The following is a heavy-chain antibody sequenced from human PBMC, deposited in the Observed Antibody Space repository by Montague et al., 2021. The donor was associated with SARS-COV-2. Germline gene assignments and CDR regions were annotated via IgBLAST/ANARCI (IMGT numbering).Heavy chain of an antibody. Sequence: SLRLSCAASGFKFNNYGMHWVRQAPGKGLGWVAIIWHDGSNKYYRDSVKGRFTLSRDNSKSTSYLQMDSLRAEDTAVYFWAKEGGDYSGEGYYFDHWGRGTLVAVSS. J-gene: IGHJ4*02. CDR3: AKEGGDYSGEGYYFDH. D-gene: IGHD2-15*01. V-gene: IGHV3-33*06. CDR2: IWHDGSNK. CDR1: GFKFNNYG.